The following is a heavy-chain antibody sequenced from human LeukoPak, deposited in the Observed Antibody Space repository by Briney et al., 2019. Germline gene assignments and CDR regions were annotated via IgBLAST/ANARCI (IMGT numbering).Heavy chain of an antibody. J-gene: IGHJ4*02. V-gene: IGHV3-30*09. CDR3: ARDHYGDYYFDY. CDR1: GFTFSNAW. D-gene: IGHD2-21*02. CDR2: ISYDGNNR. Sequence: GGSLRLSCAASGFTFSNAWMNWVRQAPGKGLEWVTVISYDGNNRYYADSVKGRFAIPRDNSKNTLYLQMNSLRAEDTAVYYCARDHYGDYYFDYWGQGTLVTVSS.